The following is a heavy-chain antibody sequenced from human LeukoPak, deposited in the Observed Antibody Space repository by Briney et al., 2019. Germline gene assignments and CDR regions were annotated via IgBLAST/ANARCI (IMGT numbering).Heavy chain of an antibody. CDR1: GYTFTGYY. V-gene: IGHV1-2*02. CDR2: INRNSET. J-gene: IGHJ5*02. Sequence: ASVKVSCKASGYTFTGYYMHWVRQAPGHGLEWMGWINRNSETKFAQKFRGRVTMTRDTSISTAYMKLSRLRSDDTAVYYCARERDSSGYSPLDPWGQGTLVTVSS. CDR3: ARERDSSGYSPLDP. D-gene: IGHD3-22*01.